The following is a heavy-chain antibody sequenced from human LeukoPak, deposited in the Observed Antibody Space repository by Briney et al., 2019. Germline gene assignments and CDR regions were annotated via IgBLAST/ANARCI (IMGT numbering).Heavy chain of an antibody. J-gene: IGHJ3*02. Sequence: GGSLRLSCAASGFTFSSYGMHWVRQAPGKGLERVAVILSDGSKEFYTDSVKGRFTISRDNSKNTLYLQMNSLRAEDTAVHYCAKGGTTDWDAFDIWGQGTMVTVSS. D-gene: IGHD2/OR15-2a*01. V-gene: IGHV3-33*06. CDR2: ILSDGSKE. CDR1: GFTFSSYG. CDR3: AKGGTTDWDAFDI.